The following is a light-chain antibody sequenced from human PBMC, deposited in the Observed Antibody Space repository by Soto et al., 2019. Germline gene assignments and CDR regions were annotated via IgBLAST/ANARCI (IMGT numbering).Light chain of an antibody. Sequence: QSALSQPASVSGSPGQSVTISCTGTSSDIGSYNLVSWYHHHPGQAPKLVIYEVNKRPSVDSNRFSGSKSGNTASLTIAGLQPEDEGEYYCCSYAGGRSFVVFGGGTKRTVL. CDR3: CSYAGGRSFVV. J-gene: IGLJ3*02. CDR2: EVN. V-gene: IGLV2-23*02. CDR1: SSDIGSYNL.